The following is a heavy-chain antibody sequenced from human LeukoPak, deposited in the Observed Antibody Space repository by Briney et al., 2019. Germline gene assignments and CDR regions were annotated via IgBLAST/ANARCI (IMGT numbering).Heavy chain of an antibody. CDR1: GFTFRSYA. CDR2: ISGSGGST. D-gene: IGHD2-2*01. CDR3: ARAYQLLDWFDP. Sequence: GGSLRLSCAALGFTFRSYARRWVGQAQGKGREWVSAISGSGGSTYYADSVKGRFTISRDNSKNTLYLQTNSLRAEDTAVYYCARAYQLLDWFDPWGQGTLVTVSS. V-gene: IGHV3-23*01. J-gene: IGHJ5*02.